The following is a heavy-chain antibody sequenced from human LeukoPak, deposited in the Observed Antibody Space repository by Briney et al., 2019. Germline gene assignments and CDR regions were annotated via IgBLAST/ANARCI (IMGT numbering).Heavy chain of an antibody. CDR3: ARRAPLSGESFDY. V-gene: IGHV5-51*01. J-gene: IGHJ4*02. CDR1: GYSFTSYW. Sequence: GESLKISCKGSGYSFTSYWLVWVRQMPGKGLEWMGIIYPGDSDTRYSPSFQGQVTMSADKSINTAYLQWSSLKASDTAMYYCARRAPLSGESFDYWGQGTLVTVSS. CDR2: IYPGDSDT. D-gene: IGHD4-17*01.